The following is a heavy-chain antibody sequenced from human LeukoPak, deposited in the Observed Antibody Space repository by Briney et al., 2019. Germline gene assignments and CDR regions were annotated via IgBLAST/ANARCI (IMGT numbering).Heavy chain of an antibody. V-gene: IGHV4-61*02. J-gene: IGHJ5*02. D-gene: IGHD6-6*01. CDR2: IYTSGST. Sequence: PSQTLSLTCTVSGGSLSSGSYYWSWIRQPAGQGLEWIGRIYTSGSTNYNPSLKSRVTISVDTSKNQFSLKLSSVTAADTAVYYCARFGGGMYSSSSGNWFDPWGQGTLVTVSS. CDR1: GGSLSSGSYY. CDR3: ARFGGGMYSSSSGNWFDP.